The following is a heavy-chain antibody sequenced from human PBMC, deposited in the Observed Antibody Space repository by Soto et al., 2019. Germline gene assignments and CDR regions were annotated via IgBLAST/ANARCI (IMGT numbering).Heavy chain of an antibody. CDR2: INTYAANT. Sequence: QVQLVQSAAEMKKPGASVKVSCKASGYTFTSYGINWLRQAPGQGLEWMGYINTYAANTYYAQKLQGRVTMTTDTSSTTAYMELRSLTSDDTAVYYCARIPVAGHGYYDYWCKGTLVTVSS. D-gene: IGHD6-19*01. CDR1: GYTFTSYG. V-gene: IGHV1-18*01. CDR3: ARIPVAGHGYYDY. J-gene: IGHJ4*02.